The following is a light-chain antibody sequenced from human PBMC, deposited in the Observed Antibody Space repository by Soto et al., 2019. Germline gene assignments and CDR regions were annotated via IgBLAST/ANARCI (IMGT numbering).Light chain of an antibody. CDR2: GAS. CDR3: QQYGSSSYP. Sequence: EIVLTQSPGTLSLSPGERATLSCRASRSVSSSYLAWYQQKPGQAPRLLIYGASSRSTGIPDRFSGSGSGTDLTLTISRLEPEDFAVYFCQQYGSSSYPFGQGTKLEIK. CDR1: RSVSSSY. J-gene: IGKJ2*01. V-gene: IGKV3-20*01.